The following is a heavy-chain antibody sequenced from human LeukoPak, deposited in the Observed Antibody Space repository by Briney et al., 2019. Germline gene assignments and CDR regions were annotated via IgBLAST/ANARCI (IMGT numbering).Heavy chain of an antibody. J-gene: IGHJ6*02. D-gene: IGHD2-2*02. CDR2: ISSSGSNI. Sequence: GGSLSLFCGASGFTFNDYYMSWIRQAPRKGLEWVSYISSSGSNIYYTDSVKGRFTISRDNAKNSLYLQMNSLRAEDTAVYYCARDRVVVVPAAISYYYYYYGMDVWGQGTTVTVFS. CDR1: GFTFNDYY. V-gene: IGHV3-11*01. CDR3: ARDRVVVVPAAISYYYYYYGMDV.